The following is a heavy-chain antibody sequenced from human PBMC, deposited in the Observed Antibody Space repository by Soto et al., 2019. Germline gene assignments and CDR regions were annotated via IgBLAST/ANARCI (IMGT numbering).Heavy chain of an antibody. CDR2: ISGGGDTT. J-gene: IGHJ4*02. CDR3: ANGRGGSGSLTPRVDF. CDR1: GFTFNNYA. D-gene: IGHD3-10*01. V-gene: IGHV3-23*01. Sequence: EVQLLESGGGLVQPGGSLRLSCAASGFTFNNYAMTWVRQDPGKGLEWVSAISGGGDTTSYADSVKVRFTVSRDGSKNTPYLQMSSLRAEDTALYYCANGRGGSGSLTPRVDFWGQGTLVTVSS.